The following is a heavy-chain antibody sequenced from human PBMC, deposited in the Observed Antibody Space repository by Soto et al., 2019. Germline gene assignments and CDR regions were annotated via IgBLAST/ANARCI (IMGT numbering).Heavy chain of an antibody. CDR3: ARPGNYGSGSYLYYLDY. J-gene: IGHJ4*02. CDR1: GGSISSSSYY. D-gene: IGHD3-10*01. Sequence: QLQLQESGPGLVKPSETLSLTCTVSGGSISSSSYYWGWIRQPPGKGLEWIGSIYYSGSTYYNPSIKIRVTISVDTSKNQFSLKLSSVPAADTAVYYCARPGNYGSGSYLYYLDYWGQGTLVTVSS. V-gene: IGHV4-39*01. CDR2: IYYSGST.